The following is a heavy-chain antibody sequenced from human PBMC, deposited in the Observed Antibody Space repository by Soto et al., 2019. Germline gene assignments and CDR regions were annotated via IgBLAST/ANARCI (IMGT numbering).Heavy chain of an antibody. CDR1: GGSISSYY. J-gene: IGHJ6*03. CDR2: IYYSGST. Sequence: SETLSLTCTVSGGSISSYYWSWIRQPPGKGLEWIGYIYYSGSTNYNPSLKSRVTISVDTSKNQFSLKLSSVTAADTAVYYCARSPSGYYMDVWGKGTTVTVSS. V-gene: IGHV4-59*12. D-gene: IGHD3-10*01. CDR3: ARSPSGYYMDV.